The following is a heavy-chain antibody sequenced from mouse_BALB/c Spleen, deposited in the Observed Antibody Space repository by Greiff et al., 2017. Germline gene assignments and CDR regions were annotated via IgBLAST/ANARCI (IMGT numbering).Heavy chain of an antibody. Sequence: EVMLVESGGGLVKPGGSLKLSCAASGFTFSDYYMYWVRQTPEKRLEWVATISDGGSYTYYPDSVKGRFTISRDNAKNNLYLQMSSLKSEDTAMYDCERGYCRYDGEDWYFDVWGAGTTVTVSA. J-gene: IGHJ1*01. V-gene: IGHV5-4*02. CDR2: ISDGGSYT. CDR1: GFTFSDYY. CDR3: ERGYCRYDGEDWYFDV. D-gene: IGHD2-14*01.